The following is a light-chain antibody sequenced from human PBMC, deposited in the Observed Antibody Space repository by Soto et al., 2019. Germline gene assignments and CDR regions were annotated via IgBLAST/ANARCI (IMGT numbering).Light chain of an antibody. CDR3: CSHAVSIIWV. J-gene: IGLJ3*02. CDR1: SSDIGAYNL. Sequence: QSALTQPASVSGSPGQSITISCIGTSSDIGAYNLVSWYQQHPGKAPKLMIYEVNKRPSGVSDRFSGSKSGNTASLTISGLQAEDEADYYCCSHAVSIIWVLGGGTKVTVL. CDR2: EVN. V-gene: IGLV2-23*02.